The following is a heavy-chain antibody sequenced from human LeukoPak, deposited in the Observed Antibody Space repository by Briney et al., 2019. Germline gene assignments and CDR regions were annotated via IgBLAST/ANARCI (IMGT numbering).Heavy chain of an antibody. D-gene: IGHD3-22*01. J-gene: IGHJ4*02. CDR1: GFSLTTSGMC. Sequence: SGPALVKPTQTLTLTCTFSGFSLTTSGMCVSWIRQPPGKALEWLARIDWDDDKYYSTSLKTRLTISKDTSKNQVVLTMTNMDPVDTATYYCARTAVQYYYDSSDYGKYYFDYWGQGTLVTVSS. CDR2: IDWDDDK. CDR3: ARTAVQYYYDSSDYGKYYFDY. V-gene: IGHV2-70*11.